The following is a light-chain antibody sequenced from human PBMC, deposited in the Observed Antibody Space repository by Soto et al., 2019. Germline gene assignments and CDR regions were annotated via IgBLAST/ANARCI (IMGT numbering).Light chain of an antibody. CDR2: GNI. V-gene: IGLV1-40*01. CDR1: GSDIGAGSD. CDR3: QSYDSSLSVWV. J-gene: IGLJ3*02. Sequence: QSVLTQPPSVSGAPGQRVTISCTGSGSDIGAGSDVHWYQHLPGTAPKLLIYGNINRPSGVPDRFSGSKSGTSASLAITGLQAEDEADYYCQSYDSSLSVWVFGGGTQLTVL.